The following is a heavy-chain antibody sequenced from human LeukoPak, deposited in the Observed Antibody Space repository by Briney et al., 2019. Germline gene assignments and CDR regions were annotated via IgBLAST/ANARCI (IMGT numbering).Heavy chain of an antibody. J-gene: IGHJ4*02. D-gene: IGHD3-10*01. CDR3: ARAMVWGGSYFDY. V-gene: IGHV4-4*02. Sequence: SGTLSLTCAVSGGPISSSNWWSWVRQPPGKGLEWIGEIYHSGSTNYNPSLKSRVTISVDKSKNQFSLKLSSVTAADTAVYYCARAMVWGGSYFDYWGQGTLVTVSS. CDR1: GGPISSSNW. CDR2: IYHSGST.